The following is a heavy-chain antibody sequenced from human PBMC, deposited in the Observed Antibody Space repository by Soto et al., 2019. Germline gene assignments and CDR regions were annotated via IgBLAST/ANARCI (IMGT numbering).Heavy chain of an antibody. CDR3: ARIPHSYNWFDP. D-gene: IGHD4-4*01. CDR1: GFSLSNARMG. J-gene: IGHJ5*02. CDR2: IFSNDEK. Sequence: QVTLKESGPVLVKPTETLTLTCTVSGFSLSNARMGVSWIRQPPGKALEWLAHIFSNDEKSYSTSLKSRLTSSKDTSTRQVLLTMTNMHTVDTATYYCARIPHSYNWFDPWGQGTLVTVSS. V-gene: IGHV2-26*01.